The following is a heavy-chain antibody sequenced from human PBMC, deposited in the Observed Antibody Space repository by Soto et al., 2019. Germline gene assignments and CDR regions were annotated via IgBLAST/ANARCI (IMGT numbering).Heavy chain of an antibody. CDR1: GFTVSSNY. J-gene: IGHJ6*03. CDR3: ARDVVHCSGGRCYGVPMAV. D-gene: IGHD2-15*01. Sequence: EVQLVESGGGLVQPGGSLRLSCAASGFTVSSNYMSWVRQAPGKGLEWVSLIQSGGSTYYAGSVKGRLTISRDNSKNTLFLQMHSLRAEDTAVYYCARDVVHCSGGRCYGVPMAVWGKGTTVTVSS. V-gene: IGHV3-66*01. CDR2: IQSGGST.